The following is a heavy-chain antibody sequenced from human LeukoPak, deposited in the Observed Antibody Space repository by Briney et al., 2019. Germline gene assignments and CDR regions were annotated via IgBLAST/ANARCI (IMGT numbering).Heavy chain of an antibody. CDR1: GGSISSCY. CDR2: IYYSGST. D-gene: IGHD4-17*01. V-gene: IGHV4-59*01. Sequence: SETLSLTCTVSGGSISSCYWSWIRQPPGKGLEWIGYIYYSGSTNYDPSLKSRVTISVDTSKNQFSLKLSSVTAADTAVYYCARVRATVTTWYFDLWGRGTLVTVSS. CDR3: ARVRATVTTWYFDL. J-gene: IGHJ2*01.